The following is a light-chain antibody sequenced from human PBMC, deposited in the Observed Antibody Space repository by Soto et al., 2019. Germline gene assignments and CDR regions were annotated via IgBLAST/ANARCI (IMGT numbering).Light chain of an antibody. V-gene: IGLV1-40*01. J-gene: IGLJ3*02. CDR1: SSNIGAGHD. Sequence: QSVLAQPPAVSGAPGQRVTISCTGGSSNIGAGHDVHWYQQLPGTAPKLLIYGNNNRPSGVPDRFSGSKSGTSASLAISGLQSEDEADYHCAAWDDSLHGWVFGGGTKLTVL. CDR3: AAWDDSLHGWV. CDR2: GNN.